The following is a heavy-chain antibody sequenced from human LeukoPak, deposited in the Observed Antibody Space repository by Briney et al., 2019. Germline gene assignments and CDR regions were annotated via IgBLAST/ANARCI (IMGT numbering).Heavy chain of an antibody. CDR2: IAYDGSSK. CDR3: ARADYYDSSGSDY. Sequence: GGSLRLSCAASGFTFNTYGMHWVRQAPGKGLEWVAAIAYDGSSKYYADSVKGRFTISRDNAKNSLYLQMNSLRAEDTAVYYCARADYYDSSGSDYWGQGTLVTVSS. J-gene: IGHJ4*02. V-gene: IGHV3-30*03. CDR1: GFTFNTYG. D-gene: IGHD3-22*01.